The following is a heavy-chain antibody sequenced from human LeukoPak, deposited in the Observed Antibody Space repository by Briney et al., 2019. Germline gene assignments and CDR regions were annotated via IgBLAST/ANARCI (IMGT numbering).Heavy chain of an antibody. V-gene: IGHV1-24*01. D-gene: IGHD4-17*01. CDR2: FDPEHGKT. CDR3: ARVTQTDYDFDY. J-gene: IGHJ4*02. Sequence: GASVKVSCKVSGYTLTELSMHWVRQAPGKGLEWMGGFDPEHGKTIYAQKFQGRVTMTTDTSTSTAYMELRSLRSDDTAVYYCARVTQTDYDFDYWGQGTLVTVSS. CDR1: GYTLTELS.